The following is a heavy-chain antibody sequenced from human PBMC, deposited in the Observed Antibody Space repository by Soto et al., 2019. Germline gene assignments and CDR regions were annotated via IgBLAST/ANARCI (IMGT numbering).Heavy chain of an antibody. J-gene: IGHJ4*02. CDR3: GGDYSSSWYAGPPHARHFDY. V-gene: IGHV1-2*04. Sequence: ASVKVSCKASGYTFTGYYMHWVRQAPGQGLEWMGWINPNSGGTNYAQKFQGWVTMTRDTSISTAYMELSRLRSDDTAVYYCGGDYSSSWYAGPPHARHFDYWGQGTLVTVSS. CDR1: GYTFTGYY. CDR2: INPNSGGT. D-gene: IGHD6-13*01.